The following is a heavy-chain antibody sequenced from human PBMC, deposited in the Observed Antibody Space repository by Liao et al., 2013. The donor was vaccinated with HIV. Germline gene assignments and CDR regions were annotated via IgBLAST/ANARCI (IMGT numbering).Heavy chain of an antibody. D-gene: IGHD2-21*01. CDR2: IYYSGST. CDR1: GGSISSSSYY. CDR3: ARALPSKGGSGFFVAFDP. Sequence: QLQLQESGPGLVKPSETLSLTCTVSGGSISSSSYYWGWIRQPPGKGLEWIGSIYYSGSTYYNPSLKSRVTISVDTSKNQFSLKLSSVTAADTAVYYCARALPSKGGSGFFVAFDPWGPGTLVTVSS. J-gene: IGHJ5*02. V-gene: IGHV4-39*07.